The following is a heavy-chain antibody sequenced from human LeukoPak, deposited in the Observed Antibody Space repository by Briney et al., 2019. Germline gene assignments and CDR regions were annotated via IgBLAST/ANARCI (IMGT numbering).Heavy chain of an antibody. D-gene: IGHD1-26*01. V-gene: IGHV1-69*01. CDR2: IIPIFGTA. J-gene: IGHJ3*02. CDR1: GGTFSSYA. CDR3: ARDDSGSYQGAFDI. Sequence: SVKVSCKASGGTFSSYAISWVRQAPGQGLEWMGGIIPIFGTANYAQKFQGRVTITADESTSTAYMELSSLRSEDTAVYYCARDDSGSYQGAFDIWGQGTMVTVSS.